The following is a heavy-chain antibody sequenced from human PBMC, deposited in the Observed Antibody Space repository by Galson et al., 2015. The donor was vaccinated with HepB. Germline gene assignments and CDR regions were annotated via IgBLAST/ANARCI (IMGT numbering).Heavy chain of an antibody. J-gene: IGHJ6*02. Sequence: SVKVSCKASGYTFTSYDINWVQQATGQGLEWMGWMNPNSGNTGYAQKFQGRVTMTRNTSISTAYMELSSLRSEDTAVYYCARGYDILTGYRDYDMDVWGQGTTVTVSS. CDR3: ARGYDILTGYRDYDMDV. CDR2: MNPNSGNT. V-gene: IGHV1-8*01. D-gene: IGHD3-9*01. CDR1: GYTFTSYD.